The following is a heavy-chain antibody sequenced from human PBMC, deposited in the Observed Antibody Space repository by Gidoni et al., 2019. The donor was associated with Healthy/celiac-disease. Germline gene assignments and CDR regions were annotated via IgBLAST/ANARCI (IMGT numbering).Heavy chain of an antibody. D-gene: IGHD3-3*01. CDR3: ASGMVTDSYYYYGMDV. CDR2: DGSST. J-gene: IGHJ6*02. Sequence: DGSSTSYADSVKGRFTISRDNAKNTLYLQMNSLRAEDTAVYYCASGMVTDSYYYYGMDVWGQGTTVTVSS. V-gene: IGHV3-74*01.